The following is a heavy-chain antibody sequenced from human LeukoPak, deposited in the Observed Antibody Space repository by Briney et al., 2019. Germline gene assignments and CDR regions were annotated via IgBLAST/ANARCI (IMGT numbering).Heavy chain of an antibody. CDR2: ISAYNGHT. D-gene: IGHD6-13*01. V-gene: IGHV1-18*01. CDR1: GYTFTSYD. CDR3: ARAKELVLSWFDP. Sequence: ASVKVSCKASGYTFTSYDINWVRQAPGQGLEWMGWISAYNGHTNYAQKLQGRVTMTTDTSTSTAYMELRSLRSDDTAVYYCARAKELVLSWFDPWGQGTLVTVSS. J-gene: IGHJ5*02.